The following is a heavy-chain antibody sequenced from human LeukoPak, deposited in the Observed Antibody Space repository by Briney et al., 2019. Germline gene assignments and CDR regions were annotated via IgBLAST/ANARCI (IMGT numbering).Heavy chain of an antibody. V-gene: IGHV4-61*02. D-gene: IGHD3-22*01. Sequence: SETLSLTCTVSGGSISSGSYYWSWIRQPAGKGLEWIGRIYTSGSTNYNPSLKSRVTISVDASKNQFSLKLSSVTAADTAVYYCARDYYDSSGYYYHAFDIWGQGTMVTVSS. CDR3: ARDYYDSSGYYYHAFDI. CDR1: GGSISSGSYY. J-gene: IGHJ3*02. CDR2: IYTSGST.